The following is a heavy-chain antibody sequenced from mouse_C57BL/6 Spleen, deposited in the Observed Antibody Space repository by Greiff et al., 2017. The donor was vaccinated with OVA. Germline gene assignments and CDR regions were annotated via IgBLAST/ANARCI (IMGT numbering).Heavy chain of an antibody. D-gene: IGHD1-1*01. CDR1: GYTFTSYW. CDR2: IDPNSGGT. Sequence: QVQLQQPGAELVKPGASVKLSCKASGYTFTSYWMHWVKQRPGRGLEWIGRIDPNSGGTKYNEKFKSKATLTVDKPSSTAYMQLSSLTSEDSDVYYCSRVRTTVVATNYAIDYWGQGTSVTVSS. V-gene: IGHV1-72*01. CDR3: SRVRTTVVATNYAIDY. J-gene: IGHJ4*01.